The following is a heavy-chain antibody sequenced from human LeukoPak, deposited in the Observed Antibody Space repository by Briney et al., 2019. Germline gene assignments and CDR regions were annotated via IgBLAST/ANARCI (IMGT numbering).Heavy chain of an antibody. D-gene: IGHD3-22*01. CDR1: GYTFTSYA. CDR3: ARVPDYYDSSGYFVPDYGMDV. J-gene: IGHJ6*02. V-gene: IGHV1-69*04. Sequence: ASVKVSCKASGYTFTSYAMHWVRQAPGQGLEWMGRIIPILGIANYAQKFQGRVTITADKSTSTAYMELSSLRSEDTAVYYCARVPDYYDSSGYFVPDYGMDVWGQGTTVTVSS. CDR2: IIPILGIA.